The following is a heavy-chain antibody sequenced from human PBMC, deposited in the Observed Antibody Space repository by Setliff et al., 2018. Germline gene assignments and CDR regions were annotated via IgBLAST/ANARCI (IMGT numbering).Heavy chain of an antibody. D-gene: IGHD2-15*01. J-gene: IGHJ4*02. Sequence: GGSLRLSCAASGFTFSGHGMSWVRLSPGKGLEWVPDIFTYGATYYADSVKGRFTISRDNSKNTLYLQMNSLRPEDTAVYYCSRTCSGSGCYAGLESWGQGTPVTVSS. CDR3: SRTCSGSGCYAGLES. CDR1: GFTFSGHG. CDR2: IFTYGAT. V-gene: IGHV3-23*05.